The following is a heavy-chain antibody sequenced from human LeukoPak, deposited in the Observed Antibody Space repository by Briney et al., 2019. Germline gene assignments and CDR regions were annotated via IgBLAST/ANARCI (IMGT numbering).Heavy chain of an antibody. V-gene: IGHV4-39*01. D-gene: IGHD6-6*01. CDR3: ARHVIAARLLIDY. Sequence: SETPSLTCTVSGGSISSSSYYWGWIRQPPGKGLEWIGSIYYSGSTYYNPSLKSRVTISVDTSKNQFSLKLSSVTAADTAVYYCARHVIAARLLIDYWGQGTLVTVSS. J-gene: IGHJ4*02. CDR2: IYYSGST. CDR1: GGSISSSSYY.